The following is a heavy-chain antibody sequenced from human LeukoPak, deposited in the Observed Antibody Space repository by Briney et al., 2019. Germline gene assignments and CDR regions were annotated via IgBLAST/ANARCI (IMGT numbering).Heavy chain of an antibody. CDR2: IYYSGST. D-gene: IGHD5-24*01. CDR3: ARHERDASLDHAFDI. CDR1: GGSISSYY. V-gene: IGHV4-59*08. J-gene: IGHJ3*02. Sequence: SETLSLTCTVSGGSISSYYWSWIRQPPGKGLEWIGYIYYSGSTSYNPSLKSRVTILVDTSKNQLSLKLSSVTAADTAVYYCARHERDASLDHAFDIWGQGTMVTVSS.